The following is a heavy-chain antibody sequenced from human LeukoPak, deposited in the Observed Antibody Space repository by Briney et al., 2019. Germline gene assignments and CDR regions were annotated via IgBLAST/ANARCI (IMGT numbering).Heavy chain of an antibody. D-gene: IGHD3-22*01. CDR2: IYTSGST. CDR1: GGSISSYY. J-gene: IGHJ4*02. Sequence: SETLSLTCTVSGGSISSYYWSWIRQPPGKGLEWIGYIYTSGSTNYNPSLKSRVTISVDTSKNQFSLKLSSVTAADTAVYYCARHADYYESSGYSTLDYFDYWGQGTLVNVAS. V-gene: IGHV4-4*09. CDR3: ARHADYYESSGYSTLDYFDY.